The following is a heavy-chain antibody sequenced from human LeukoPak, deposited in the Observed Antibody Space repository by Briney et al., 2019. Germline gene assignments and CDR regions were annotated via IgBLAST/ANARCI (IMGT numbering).Heavy chain of an antibody. CDR2: IYYSGNT. D-gene: IGHD5-12*01. Sequence: SETLSLTCTVSGGSISSSSYYWGWIRQPPGKGLEWIGSIYYSGNTYCNPSLKSRVTISVDTSKNQFSLKLSSVTAADTAVYYCARQVRPPGYSGYGLFDYWGQGTLVTVSS. CDR3: ARQVRPPGYSGYGLFDY. CDR1: GGSISSSSYY. J-gene: IGHJ4*02. V-gene: IGHV4-39*01.